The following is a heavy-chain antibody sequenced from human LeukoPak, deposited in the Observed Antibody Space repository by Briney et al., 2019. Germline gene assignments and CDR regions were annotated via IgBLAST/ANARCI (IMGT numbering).Heavy chain of an antibody. Sequence: SETLSLTCTVSGGSISSSSYYWGWIRQPPGKGLEWIGSIYYSGSTYYNPSLKSRVTISVDTSKNQFSLKLSSVTAADTAVYYCARVEGPLRVWGSYQFDYWGQGTLVTVSS. D-gene: IGHD3-16*02. CDR2: IYYSGST. CDR3: ARVEGPLRVWGSYQFDY. J-gene: IGHJ4*02. CDR1: GGSISSSSYY. V-gene: IGHV4-39*07.